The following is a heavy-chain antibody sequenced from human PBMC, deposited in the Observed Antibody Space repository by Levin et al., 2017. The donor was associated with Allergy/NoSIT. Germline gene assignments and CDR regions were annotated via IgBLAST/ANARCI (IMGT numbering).Heavy chain of an antibody. CDR2: IYSSGGT. J-gene: IGHJ5*02. Sequence: NPSETLSLTCTVSGDSINSDTYYWSWIRQPAGTGLEWIGRIYSSGGTDYNPSLTSRVTISVDRSKNQFSLKLNSVTAADTAVYYCARRKLGTTWFDPWGQGTLVTVSS. CDR1: GDSINSDTYY. V-gene: IGHV4-61*02. D-gene: IGHD1-1*01. CDR3: ARRKLGTTWFDP.